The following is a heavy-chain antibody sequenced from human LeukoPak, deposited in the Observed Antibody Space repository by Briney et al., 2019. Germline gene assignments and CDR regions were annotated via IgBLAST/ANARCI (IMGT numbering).Heavy chain of an antibody. V-gene: IGHV4-39*01. D-gene: IGHD5-18*01. CDR3: ARRRTARVDY. J-gene: IGHJ4*02. Sequence: SETLSLTCTVSGGSISSSSYYWGWIRQPPGKGLEWIGSIYYSGSTYYNPSLKSRVTISVDTSKNQFSLKLSSVTAAVTAVYYCARRRTARVDYWGQGTLVTVSS. CDR1: GGSISSSSYY. CDR2: IYYSGST.